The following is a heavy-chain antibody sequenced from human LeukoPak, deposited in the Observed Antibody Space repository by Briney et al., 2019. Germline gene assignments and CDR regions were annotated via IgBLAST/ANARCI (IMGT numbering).Heavy chain of an antibody. J-gene: IGHJ4*02. Sequence: ASVKVSCKASGYTFTGYYMHWVRQAPGQGLEWMGWINPNSGGTNYAQKFQGRVTMTRDTSISTAYMELSRLRSDDTAVYYCAKEASRITIFGVVTAPNYFDYWGQGTLVTVSS. V-gene: IGHV1-2*02. CDR3: AKEASRITIFGVVTAPNYFDY. CDR1: GYTFTGYY. CDR2: INPNSGGT. D-gene: IGHD3-3*01.